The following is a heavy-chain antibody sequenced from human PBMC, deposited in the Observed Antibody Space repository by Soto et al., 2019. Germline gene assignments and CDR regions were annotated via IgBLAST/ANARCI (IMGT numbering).Heavy chain of an antibody. CDR3: AKDRITMVRGVKGMDV. J-gene: IGHJ6*02. Sequence: PGGSLRLSCAASGFTFSSYGMHWVRQAPGKGLEWVAVISYDGSNKYYADSVKGRFTISRDNSKNTLYLQMNSLRAEDTAVYYCAKDRITMVRGVKGMDVWGQGTTVTVSS. V-gene: IGHV3-30*18. D-gene: IGHD3-10*01. CDR2: ISYDGSNK. CDR1: GFTFSSYG.